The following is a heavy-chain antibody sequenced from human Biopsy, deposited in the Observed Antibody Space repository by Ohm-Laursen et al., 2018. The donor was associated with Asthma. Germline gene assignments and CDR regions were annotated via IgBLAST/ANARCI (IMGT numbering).Heavy chain of an antibody. J-gene: IGHJ4*02. V-gene: IGHV3-53*01. Sequence: GSLRLSCAASGFAVSRDHMFWVRQASGKGLEWVSVIYSGGTSHPADPVRGRFTISRDFSKNTLHLQMHSLRVEDTAVYYCARGDSSGWSHYYFDYWGQGTLVTVSS. CDR2: IYSGGTS. CDR3: ARGDSSGWSHYYFDY. CDR1: GFAVSRDH. D-gene: IGHD6-19*01.